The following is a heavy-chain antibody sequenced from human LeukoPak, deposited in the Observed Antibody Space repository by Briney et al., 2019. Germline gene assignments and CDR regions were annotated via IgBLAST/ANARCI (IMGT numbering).Heavy chain of an antibody. V-gene: IGHV3-7*03. D-gene: IGHD6-6*01. CDR1: GFTFSGFW. CDR3: ARSSYSSPSSV. CDR2: INSDGSEG. Sequence: GGSPRLSCAVSGFTFSGFWMSWSRQAPGKGLEWVASINSDGSEGYYADVVKGRFTISRDNAKNSLYLQINSLRAEDTAVYYCARSSYSSPSSVWGQGTMVTVSS. J-gene: IGHJ3*01.